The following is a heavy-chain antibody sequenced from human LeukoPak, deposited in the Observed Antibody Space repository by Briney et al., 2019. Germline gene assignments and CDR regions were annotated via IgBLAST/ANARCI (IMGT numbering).Heavy chain of an antibody. Sequence: PGGSLRLSCAASGFTFSSYSMNWVRQAPGKGLEWVSSISSSSSSYIYYADSVKGRFTISRDNAKNSLYLQMNSLRAEDTAVYYCARDRVGYDILTGTNYGMDVWGQGTTVTVSS. CDR2: ISSSSSSYI. CDR1: GFTFSSYS. V-gene: IGHV3-21*01. D-gene: IGHD3-9*01. J-gene: IGHJ6*02. CDR3: ARDRVGYDILTGTNYGMDV.